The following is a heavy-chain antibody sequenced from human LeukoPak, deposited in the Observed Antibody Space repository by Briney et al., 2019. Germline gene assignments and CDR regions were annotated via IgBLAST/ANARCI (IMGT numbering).Heavy chain of an antibody. V-gene: IGHV4-34*01. Sequence: PSETLSLTCAVYGGSFSGYYWSWIRQPPGKGLEWIGEINHSGSTNYNPSLKSRVTMSVDTSKNQFSLKLSSVTAADTAVYYCARDSFTYYYDGSGWYFDYWGQGTLVTVSS. CDR3: ARDSFTYYYDGSGWYFDY. J-gene: IGHJ4*02. CDR1: GGSFSGYY. CDR2: INHSGST. D-gene: IGHD3-22*01.